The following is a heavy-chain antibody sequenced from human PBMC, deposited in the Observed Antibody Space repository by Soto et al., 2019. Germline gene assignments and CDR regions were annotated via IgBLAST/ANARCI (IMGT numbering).Heavy chain of an antibody. CDR1: GGSINSGGFY. Sequence: SETLSLTCTVSGGSINSGGFYWSWIRQHPGKGLEWIGYIYYSGSTYYNPSLKSRVIISVDTSKNQFSLQLSSVTAADTAVYYCARLRIEGTTYDALDIWGQGTMVTVSS. V-gene: IGHV4-31*03. D-gene: IGHD1-26*01. CDR3: ARLRIEGTTYDALDI. CDR2: IYYSGST. J-gene: IGHJ3*02.